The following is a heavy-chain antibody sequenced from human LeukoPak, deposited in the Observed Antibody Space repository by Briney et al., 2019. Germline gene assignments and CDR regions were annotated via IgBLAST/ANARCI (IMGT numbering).Heavy chain of an antibody. D-gene: IGHD3-10*01. CDR1: GFTISNYR. Sequence: GGSLRLSCVASGFTISNYRMNWVRQAPGKGLEWVSNISSSSSSIFYADPVKGRFTISRGNAKNSLYLQMNSLRAGDTAVYYCARGALLWFGELDWGQGTPVTVSS. CDR3: ARGALLWFGELD. V-gene: IGHV3-48*01. CDR2: ISSSSSSI. J-gene: IGHJ4*02.